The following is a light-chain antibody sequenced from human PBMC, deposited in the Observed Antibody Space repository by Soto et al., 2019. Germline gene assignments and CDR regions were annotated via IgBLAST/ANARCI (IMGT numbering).Light chain of an antibody. CDR3: KQRSTLSLIN. Sequence: VLNQSPATHAVSPLKKATLSCRASRSVSSNLAWYQQNPGQAPRLLIYGASNRTPGIPARFRGSGSGTDVNLTKRSRETEYFDVSECKQRSTLSLINVVQRSGLE. J-gene: IGKJ5*01. CDR1: RSVSSN. CDR2: GAS. V-gene: IGKV3-11*01.